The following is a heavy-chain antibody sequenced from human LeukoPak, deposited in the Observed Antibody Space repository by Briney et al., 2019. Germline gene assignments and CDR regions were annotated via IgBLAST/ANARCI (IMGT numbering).Heavy chain of an antibody. CDR1: GGSISSGSYY. CDR3: ARETMVRGVSSYNWFDP. V-gene: IGHV4-61*02. CDR2: IYTSGST. Sequence: IPSETLSLTCTVSGGSISSGSYYWSWIRQPAGKGLEWIGRIYTSGSTNYNPSLKSRVTISVDTSKNQFSLKLSSVTAADTAVYYCARETMVRGVSSYNWFDPWGQGTLVTVSS. J-gene: IGHJ5*02. D-gene: IGHD3-10*01.